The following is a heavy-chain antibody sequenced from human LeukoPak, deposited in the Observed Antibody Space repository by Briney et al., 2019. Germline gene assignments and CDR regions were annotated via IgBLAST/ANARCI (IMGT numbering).Heavy chain of an antibody. Sequence: PSETLSLTCTVSGGSISSGGYYWSWIRQHPGKGLEWIGYIYYSGSTYYNPSLKSRVTISVDTSKNQFSLRLSSVTAEDTAVYYCARDRGVVSSSLVNYYYYGMDVWGQGTTVTVSS. CDR2: IYYSGST. CDR1: GGSISSGGYY. D-gene: IGHD6-13*01. V-gene: IGHV4-31*03. J-gene: IGHJ6*02. CDR3: ARDRGVVSSSLVNYYYYGMDV.